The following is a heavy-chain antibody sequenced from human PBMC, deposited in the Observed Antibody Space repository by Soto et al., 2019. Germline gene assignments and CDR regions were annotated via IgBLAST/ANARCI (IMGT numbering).Heavy chain of an antibody. CDR1: GGTFSSYA. V-gene: IGHV1-69*13. CDR2: IIPIFGTA. J-gene: IGHJ6*02. D-gene: IGHD3-10*01. CDR3: ARDQGLWFGTLRDGMDV. Sequence: GASVKVSCKASGGTFSSYAISWVRQAPGQGLEWMGGIIPIFGTANYAQKFQGRVTITADESTSTAYMELSSLRSEDTAVYYCARDQGLWFGTLRDGMDVWGQGTTVTVSS.